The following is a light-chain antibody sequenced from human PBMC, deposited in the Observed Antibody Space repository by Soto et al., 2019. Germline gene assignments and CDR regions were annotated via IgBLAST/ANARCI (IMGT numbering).Light chain of an antibody. V-gene: IGLV1-44*01. J-gene: IGLJ2*01. CDR2: SDN. Sequence: QSVLTQPPSASGTPGQRVTISCSGSRSNIGLNTVNWYHQLPGTAPKLLTYSDNQRPSGVPDRFSGSRSGTSASLAISGLQSEDEADYYCAAWDASLNGPVFGGGTQLTVL. CDR3: AAWDASLNGPV. CDR1: RSNIGLNT.